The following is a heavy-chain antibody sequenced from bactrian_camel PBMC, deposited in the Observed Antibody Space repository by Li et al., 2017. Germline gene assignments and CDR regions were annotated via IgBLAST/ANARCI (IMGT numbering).Heavy chain of an antibody. CDR1: RDTLSSYC. D-gene: IGHD3*01. CDR2: VDRDGRI. J-gene: IGHJ4*01. V-gene: IGHV3S42*01. Sequence: DVQLVESGGDSVQAGGSLNVSCEASRDTLSSYCMGWFRQAPEKRREGVATVDRDGRISVANSVKGRFTISKDNVKNTLYLQMNSLKTEDTAMYYCAADPYMTCIPPNVPRFDFLGQGTQVTVS.